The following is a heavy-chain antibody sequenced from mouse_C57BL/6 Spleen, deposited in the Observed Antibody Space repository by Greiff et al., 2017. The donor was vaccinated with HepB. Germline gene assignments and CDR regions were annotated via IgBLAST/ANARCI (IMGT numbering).Heavy chain of an antibody. CDR3: ARRGAQATYYYAMDY. V-gene: IGHV1-82*01. CDR2: IYPGDGDT. CDR1: GYAFSSSW. D-gene: IGHD3-2*02. J-gene: IGHJ4*01. Sequence: QVQLKESGPELVKPGASVKISCKASGYAFSSSWMNWVKQRPGKGLEWIGRIYPGDGDTNYNGKFKGKATLTADKTSSTAYMQLSSLTSEDSAVYFCARRGAQATYYYAMDYWGQGTSVTVSS.